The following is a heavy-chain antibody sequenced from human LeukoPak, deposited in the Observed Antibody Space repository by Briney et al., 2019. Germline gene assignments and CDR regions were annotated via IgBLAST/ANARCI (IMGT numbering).Heavy chain of an antibody. CDR1: GGSFSGYY. J-gene: IGHJ4*02. V-gene: IGHV4-34*01. Sequence: SETLSLTCAVYGGSFSGYYWSWIRQPPGKGLEWIGEINHSGSTNYNPSLKSRVNMSIDTSKIQFSLSLSSVTAADTAIYYCARGLASGYPPIPFDYWGQGTLVTVSS. D-gene: IGHD3-3*01. CDR3: ARGLASGYPPIPFDY. CDR2: INHSGST.